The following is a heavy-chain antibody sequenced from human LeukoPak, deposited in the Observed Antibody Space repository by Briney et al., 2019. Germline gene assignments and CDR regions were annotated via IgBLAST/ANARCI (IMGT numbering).Heavy chain of an antibody. CDR1: GYTFTSYF. V-gene: IGHV1-2*02. J-gene: IGHJ6*03. CDR3: ARGPNHYYYMDV. Sequence: ASVKVSCKAAGYTFTSYFMNRVRQAPGQGLECMGGINPGGGVTTIAQRFQRRATMTTDKPINTVYMALRRLTSDDTPVYFCARGPNHYYYMDVWGTGPTVTVSS. D-gene: IGHD2-8*01. CDR2: INPGGGVT.